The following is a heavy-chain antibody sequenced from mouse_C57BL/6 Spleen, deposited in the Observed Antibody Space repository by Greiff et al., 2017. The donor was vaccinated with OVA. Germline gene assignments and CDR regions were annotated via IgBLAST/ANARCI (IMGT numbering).Heavy chain of an antibody. J-gene: IGHJ1*03. CDR2: INPSNGGT. D-gene: IGHD2-3*01. Sequence: RPGQGLEWIGNINPSNGGTNYNEKFKSKATLTVDKSSSTAYMQLSSLTSEDSAVYYCASGLLRWYFDVWGTGTTVTVSS. CDR3: ASGLLRWYFDV. V-gene: IGHV1-53*01.